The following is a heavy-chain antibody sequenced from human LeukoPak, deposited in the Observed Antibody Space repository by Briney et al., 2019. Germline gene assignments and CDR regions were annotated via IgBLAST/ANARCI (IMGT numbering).Heavy chain of an antibody. D-gene: IGHD3-10*01. J-gene: IGHJ6*03. CDR3: ARHARGSGSYSYYYYYMDV. CDR1: GYSFTSYW. V-gene: IGHV5-51*01. CDR2: IYPGDSDT. Sequence: PGESLKISCKGSGYSFTSYWIGWVRQMPGKGLEWMGIIYPGDSDTRYSPSFQGQVTISADKSISTAYLQWSSLKASDTAMYYCARHARGSGSYSYYYYYMDVWGKGTTVTVS.